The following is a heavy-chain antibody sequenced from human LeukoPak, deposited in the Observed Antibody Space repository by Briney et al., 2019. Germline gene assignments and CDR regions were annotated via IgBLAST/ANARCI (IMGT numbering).Heavy chain of an antibody. CDR2: IYHSGST. J-gene: IGHJ4*02. CDR1: GASISSYY. Sequence: PSETLSLTCTVSGASISSYYWSWIRQPPGKGLEWIGYIYHSGSTTYNPSLKSRITISVDTSKNQLSLQLTSVTAADTAVYYCTKATQWLAFDYWGRGTLVTVSS. V-gene: IGHV4-59*01. CDR3: TKATQWLAFDY. D-gene: IGHD6-19*01.